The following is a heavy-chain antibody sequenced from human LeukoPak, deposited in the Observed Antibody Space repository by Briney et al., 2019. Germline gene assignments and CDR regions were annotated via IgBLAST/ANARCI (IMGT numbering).Heavy chain of an antibody. CDR2: ISGSGGST. Sequence: GGSLRLSCAASGFTFSSYAMSWIRQAPGKGLEWVSAISGSGGSTYYADSVKGRSTISRDNAKNTLYLQMNSLGAEDTAVYYCAMHPGPVTRYFDYWGQGTLVTVSS. CDR1: GFTFSSYA. J-gene: IGHJ4*02. V-gene: IGHV3-23*01. CDR3: AMHPGPVTRYFDY.